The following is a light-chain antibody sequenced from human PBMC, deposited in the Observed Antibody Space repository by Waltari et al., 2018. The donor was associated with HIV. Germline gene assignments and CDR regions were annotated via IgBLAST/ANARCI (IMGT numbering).Light chain of an antibody. CDR1: QNVNTF. J-gene: IGKJ3*01. CDR3: LQSYIYPLT. CDR2: GAS. Sequence: DIQVPQSPSSLSASVGDRVTLTCRTSQNVNTFLNWYQLKPGKVPKLLIYGASDLESGVPSRFSGTGSGTDFTLTISSLQPEDFATYYCLQSYIYPLTFGPGTKLDVK. V-gene: IGKV1-39*01.